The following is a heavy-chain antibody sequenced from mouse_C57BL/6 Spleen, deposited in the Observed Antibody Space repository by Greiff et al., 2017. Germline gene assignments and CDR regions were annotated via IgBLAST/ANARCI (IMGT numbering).Heavy chain of an antibody. CDR3: ARKALRGAMDY. V-gene: IGHV5-17*01. CDR2: ISSGSSTI. CDR1: GFTFSDYG. Sequence: EVNVVESGGGLVKPGGSLKLSCAASGFTFSDYGMHWVRQAPEKGLEWVAYISSGSSTIYYADTVKGRFTISRDNAKNTLFLQMTSLRSEDTAMYYCARKALRGAMDYWGQGTSVTVSS. J-gene: IGHJ4*01.